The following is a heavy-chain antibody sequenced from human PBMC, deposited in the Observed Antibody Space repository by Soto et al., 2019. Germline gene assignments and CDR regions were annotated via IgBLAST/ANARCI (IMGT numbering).Heavy chain of an antibody. CDR1: GFSFSDYY. Sequence: QVQLVESGGVLVKPGGSLRLSCAASGFSFSDYYMSWIRQAPGKGLEWVSLISTSGSSTDYADSVKGRFTISRDNAKNSLSLQMNSLRAEDTAVYYCANLAKNYYHYMDVWGKGTTVTVSS. J-gene: IGHJ6*03. D-gene: IGHD1-26*01. CDR2: ISTSGSST. CDR3: ANLAKNYYHYMDV. V-gene: IGHV3-11*01.